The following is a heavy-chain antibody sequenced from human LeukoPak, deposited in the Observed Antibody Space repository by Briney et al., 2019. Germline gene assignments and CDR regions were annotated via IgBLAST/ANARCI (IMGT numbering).Heavy chain of an antibody. CDR3: ARHGSGSSLDY. Sequence: SETLSLTCTVSGGSISSYYWSWIRQPPGKGLEWIGYMYYRGSTNYNPPLKSRVTMSVDTSKNQFSLNLSSVTAADTAVYYCARHGSGSSLDYWGQGTLVTVSS. CDR1: GGSISSYY. D-gene: IGHD6-13*01. V-gene: IGHV4-59*08. CDR2: MYYRGST. J-gene: IGHJ4*02.